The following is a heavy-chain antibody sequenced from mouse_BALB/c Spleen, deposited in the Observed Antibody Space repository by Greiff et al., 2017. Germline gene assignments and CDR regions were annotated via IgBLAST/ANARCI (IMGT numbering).Heavy chain of an antibody. Sequence: QVQLKESGPGLVQPSQSLSITCTVSGISLTSYGVHWVRQSPGKGLEWLGVIWSGGSTDYNAAFISRLSISKDNSKSQVFFKMNSLQANDTAIYCCARNWAGYYFDYWGQGTTLTVSS. J-gene: IGHJ2*01. CDR2: IWSGGST. D-gene: IGHD3-3*01. CDR3: ARNWAGYYFDY. V-gene: IGHV2-2*02. CDR1: GISLTSYG.